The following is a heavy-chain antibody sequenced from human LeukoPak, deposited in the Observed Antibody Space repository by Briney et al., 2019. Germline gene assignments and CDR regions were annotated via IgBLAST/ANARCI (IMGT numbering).Heavy chain of an antibody. CDR2: IIPIFGTA. D-gene: IGHD3-9*01. CDR1: VGTFTSYA. J-gene: IGHJ4*02. CDR3: ARGAAGYPDY. Sequence: SVKVSCKASVGTFTSYAISWVRQAPGQGLEWVGRIIPIFGTANYAQKFQGRVTITTDESTSTAYMELSSLRSEDTAVYYCARGAAGYPDYWGQGTLVTVSS. V-gene: IGHV1-69*05.